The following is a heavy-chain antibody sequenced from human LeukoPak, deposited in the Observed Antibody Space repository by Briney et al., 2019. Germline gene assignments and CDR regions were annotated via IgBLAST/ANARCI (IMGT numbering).Heavy chain of an antibody. Sequence: GRSLRLSCAASGFTFSSYAMHWVRQAPGKGLEWVAVISYDGSNKYYADSVKGRFTISGDNSKNTLYLQMNSLRAEDTAVYYCATEVHGWFDPWGQGTLVTVSS. CDR2: ISYDGSNK. V-gene: IGHV3-30*01. J-gene: IGHJ5*02. CDR1: GFTFSSYA. CDR3: ATEVHGWFDP.